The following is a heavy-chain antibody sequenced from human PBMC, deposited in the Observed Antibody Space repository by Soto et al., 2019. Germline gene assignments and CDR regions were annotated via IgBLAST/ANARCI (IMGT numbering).Heavy chain of an antibody. Sequence: QVQLVQSGAEEKKPGASVKVSCKASGYTFSSYGMHWVRQGPGKGLEWVAVIWYDGTNKYYADSVNGRFTISRDDSKNTLYLQMNSLRAEDTAVYYCARGPMTTVTTWGDWYFDLWGRGTLVTVSS. V-gene: IGHV3-33*01. J-gene: IGHJ2*01. CDR2: IWYDGTNK. CDR3: ARGPMTTVTTWGDWYFDL. CDR1: GYTFSSYG. D-gene: IGHD4-17*01.